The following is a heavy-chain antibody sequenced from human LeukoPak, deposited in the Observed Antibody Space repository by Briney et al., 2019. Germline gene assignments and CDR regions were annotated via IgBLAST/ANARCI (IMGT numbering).Heavy chain of an antibody. V-gene: IGHV1-69*06. CDR3: ANLNGYYGMDV. J-gene: IGHJ6*02. CDR1: GGTFSSYA. D-gene: IGHD1-1*01. Sequence: SVQVSCKASGGTFSSYAISWVRQAPGQGLEWMGGIIPIFGTANYAQKFQGRVTITADTSTDTAYMELSSLRSEDTAVYYCANLNGYYGMDVWGQGTTVTVSS. CDR2: IIPIFGTA.